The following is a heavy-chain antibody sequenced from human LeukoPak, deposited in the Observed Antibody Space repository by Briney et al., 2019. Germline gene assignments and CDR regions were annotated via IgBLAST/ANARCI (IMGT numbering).Heavy chain of an antibody. Sequence: SETLSLTCTVSGGSISSGGYYWSWIRQHPGKGLEWIGYIYYSGSTYYNPSLKSRVTISVDTSKNQFSLKLSSVTAADTAVYYRARGVYDYGDYFDYWGQGTLVTVSS. D-gene: IGHD4-17*01. CDR2: IYYSGST. CDR1: GGSISSGGYY. CDR3: ARGVYDYGDYFDY. V-gene: IGHV4-31*03. J-gene: IGHJ4*02.